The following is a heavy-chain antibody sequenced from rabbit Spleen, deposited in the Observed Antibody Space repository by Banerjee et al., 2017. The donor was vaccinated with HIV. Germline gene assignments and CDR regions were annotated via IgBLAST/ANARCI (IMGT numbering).Heavy chain of an antibody. CDR2: IDPIFGIT. Sequence: QEQLVESGGGLVQPGGSLTLSCKASGFDFSSYGVTWVRQAPGKGLEWIGYIDPIFGITYYASWVNGRFTISSHNAQNTLYLQLNSLTVADTATYFCVRGASSSGYYSLWGPGTLVTVS. V-gene: IGHV1S47*01. CDR3: VRGASSSGYYSL. CDR1: GFDFSSYG. J-gene: IGHJ4*01. D-gene: IGHD1-1*01.